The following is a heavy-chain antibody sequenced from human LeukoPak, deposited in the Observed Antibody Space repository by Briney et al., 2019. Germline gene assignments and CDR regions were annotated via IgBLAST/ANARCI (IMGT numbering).Heavy chain of an antibody. CDR2: IRYDGSNK. V-gene: IGHV3-30*02. J-gene: IGHJ3*02. CDR1: GFTFSNDG. Sequence: GGSLRLSCAASGFTFSNDGMHWVRQAPDKGLEWVAFIRYDGSNKYYADSVKGRFTISRDNSKNTLYLQMNSLRAEDTAVYYCAKDIKRWLQFLSAFDIWGQGTMVTVSS. D-gene: IGHD5-24*01. CDR3: AKDIKRWLQFLSAFDI.